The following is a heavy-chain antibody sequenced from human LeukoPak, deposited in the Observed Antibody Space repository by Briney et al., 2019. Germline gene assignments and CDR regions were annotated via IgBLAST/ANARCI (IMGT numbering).Heavy chain of an antibody. Sequence: GGSLRLSCAASGFTFDDYGMSWVRQAPGNGLEWVSGINWNGGSTGYADSVKGRFTISRANTNNSLFLQMNSLRAEDTALYYCAGVSYDSSGYSYPPGYWGQGTLVPVPS. CDR1: GFTFDDYG. D-gene: IGHD3-22*01. V-gene: IGHV3-20*04. CDR3: AGVSYDSSGYSYPPGY. J-gene: IGHJ4*02. CDR2: INWNGGST.